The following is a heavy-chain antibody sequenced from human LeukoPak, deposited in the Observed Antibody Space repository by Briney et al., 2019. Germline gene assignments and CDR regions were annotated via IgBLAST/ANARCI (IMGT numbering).Heavy chain of an antibody. CDR2: ISAYNGNT. CDR1: GYTFTSYG. CDR3: ARDALLWFGELSRSPFDY. J-gene: IGHJ4*02. V-gene: IGHV1-18*01. Sequence: ASVKVSCKASGYTFTSYGISWVRQAPGQGLEWMGWISAYNGNTNYAQKLQGRVTMTTDTSTSTAYMELRSLRSDDTAVYYCARDALLWFGELSRSPFDYWGQGTLVTVSS. D-gene: IGHD3-10*01.